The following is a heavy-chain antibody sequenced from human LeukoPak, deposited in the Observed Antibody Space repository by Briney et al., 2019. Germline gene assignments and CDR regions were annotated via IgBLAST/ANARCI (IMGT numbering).Heavy chain of an antibody. CDR2: INHSGST. CDR3: ARGRPDSSPFDY. Sequence: SETLSLTCTVSGGSIRSYYWSWIRQPPGKGLEWIGEINHSGSTNYNPSLKSRVTISVDTSKNQFSLKLSSVTAADTAVYYCARGRPDSSPFDYWGQGTLVTVSS. D-gene: IGHD3-22*01. J-gene: IGHJ4*02. V-gene: IGHV4-34*01. CDR1: GGSIRSYY.